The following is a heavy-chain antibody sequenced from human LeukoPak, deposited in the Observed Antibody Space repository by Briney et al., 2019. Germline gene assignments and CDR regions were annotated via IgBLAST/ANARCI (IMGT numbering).Heavy chain of an antibody. CDR3: ARDLMPGGPAVAGTIDY. Sequence: ASVKVSCKASGYTFTSYGISWVRQAPGQGLEWMGWISAYNGNTNYAQKLQGRVTMTTDTSTSTAYMELRSLRSDDTAVYYCARDLMPGGPAVAGTIDYWGQGTLVTVSS. D-gene: IGHD6-19*01. J-gene: IGHJ4*02. V-gene: IGHV1-18*01. CDR2: ISAYNGNT. CDR1: GYTFTSYG.